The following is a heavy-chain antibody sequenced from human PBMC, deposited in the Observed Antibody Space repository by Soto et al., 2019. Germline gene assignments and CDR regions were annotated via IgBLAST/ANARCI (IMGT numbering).Heavy chain of an antibody. CDR1: GYRFTKYW. CDR3: VRMGFSGGGYLSYYYYGMDI. Sequence: EVQLVQSGAEVKEPGESLKISCKGSGYRFTKYWIGWVRQMPGKGLEWMAIIYPDDSATRYSPSFQGQVTISADKSISTAYLQWSSLKASDTAMYYCVRMGFSGGGYLSYYYYGMDIWGQGTTVTVSS. J-gene: IGHJ6*02. CDR2: IYPDDSAT. V-gene: IGHV5-51*03. D-gene: IGHD5-12*01.